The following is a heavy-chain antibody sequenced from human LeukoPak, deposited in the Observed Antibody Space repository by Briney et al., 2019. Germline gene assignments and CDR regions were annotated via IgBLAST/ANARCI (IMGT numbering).Heavy chain of an antibody. CDR2: ISAYNGNT. Sequence: ASVKVSCTASGYTFTSYGISWVRQAPGQGLEWMGWISAYNGNTNYAQKLQGRVTMTTDTSTSTAYMELRSLRSDDTAVYYCARDSAMVRGVIISNFDYWGQGTLVTVSS. CDR1: GYTFTSYG. CDR3: ARDSAMVRGVIISNFDY. D-gene: IGHD3-10*01. V-gene: IGHV1-18*01. J-gene: IGHJ4*02.